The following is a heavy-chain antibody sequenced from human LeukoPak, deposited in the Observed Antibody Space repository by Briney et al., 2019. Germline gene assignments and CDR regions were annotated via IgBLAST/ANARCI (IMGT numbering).Heavy chain of an antibody. J-gene: IGHJ6*03. CDR2: IYSDGTT. CDR1: GFTVSSNY. Sequence: GGSLRLSCAPSGFTVSSNYMSWVRQAPGKGLGWVSVIYSDGTTHFADSVKGRFTISRDNSKNTLYLQLNSLRAEDTAVYYCARSASYDSSSYYIYYYMDVWGKGTTVTISS. D-gene: IGHD3-22*01. V-gene: IGHV3-66*01. CDR3: ARSASYDSSSYYIYYYMDV.